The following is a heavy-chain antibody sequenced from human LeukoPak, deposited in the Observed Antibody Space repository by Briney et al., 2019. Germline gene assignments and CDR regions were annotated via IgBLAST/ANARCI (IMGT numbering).Heavy chain of an antibody. Sequence: ASVKVSCKASGGTFSSYAISWVRQAPGQGLEWMGGIIPIFGTANYAQKFQGRVTITADESTSTAYMELSSLRSEDTAVYYCARSPTRLYYYYGMDVWGQGITVTVSS. V-gene: IGHV1-69*13. CDR2: IIPIFGTA. CDR3: ARSPTRLYYYYGMDV. CDR1: GGTFSSYA. J-gene: IGHJ6*02.